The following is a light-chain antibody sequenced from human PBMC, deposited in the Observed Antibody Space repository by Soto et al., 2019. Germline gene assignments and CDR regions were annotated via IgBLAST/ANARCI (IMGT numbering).Light chain of an antibody. J-gene: IGLJ2*01. CDR3: QYYDSSLEEV. V-gene: IGLV1-40*01. CDR1: SSNIGAGYD. Sequence: QSVLTQPPSVSGAPGQRVTISCTGSSSNIGAGYDVHWYQQLPGTAPKLLIYGNSNRPSGVPDRFSGSKSGTSASLAITGLQAEDDADYYCQYYDSSLEEVFGGGTKLTGL. CDR2: GNS.